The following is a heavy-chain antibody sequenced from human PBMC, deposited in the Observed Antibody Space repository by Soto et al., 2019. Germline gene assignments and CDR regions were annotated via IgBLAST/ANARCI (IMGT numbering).Heavy chain of an antibody. J-gene: IGHJ4*02. V-gene: IGHV4-39*01. CDR1: GASITSLYYY. CDR3: ARRGWGSSSFFDY. Sequence: PSETLSLTXTVSGASITSLYYYWGWIRQPPGKGLEWIGSSYHSGSTYYAPSLMSRVAMSVDTSKNQFSLKLSSVTAADTAVYYCARRGWGSSSFFDYWGQGTLVTVSS. D-gene: IGHD6-6*01. CDR2: SYHSGST.